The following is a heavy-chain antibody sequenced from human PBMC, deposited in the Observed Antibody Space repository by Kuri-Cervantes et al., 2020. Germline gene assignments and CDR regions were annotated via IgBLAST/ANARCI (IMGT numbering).Heavy chain of an antibody. D-gene: IGHD6-13*01. CDR1: GSTVSSNY. Sequence: GESLKISCVASGSTVSSNYMSWVRQGPGKGLEWVSVIYGGGNTHYADSVKGRFTISRDNAKNTLYLQMNSLRAEDTAVYYCARDRGSSWYGLGYFDLWGRGTLVTVSS. CDR2: IYGGGNT. CDR3: ARDRGSSWYGLGYFDL. V-gene: IGHV3-53*01. J-gene: IGHJ2*01.